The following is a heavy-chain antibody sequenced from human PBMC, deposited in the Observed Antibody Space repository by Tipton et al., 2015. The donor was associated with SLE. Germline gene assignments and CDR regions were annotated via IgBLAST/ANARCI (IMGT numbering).Heavy chain of an antibody. CDR2: IYHSGST. V-gene: IGHV4-38-2*01. CDR1: GYSISSGYY. Sequence: TLSLTCAVSGYSISSGYYWGWIRQPPGKGLEWFGSIYHSGSTYYNPSLKSRVTISVDTSKNQFSLKLSSVTAADTAVYYCARLAGTVDYWGQGTLVTVSS. D-gene: IGHD6-13*01. J-gene: IGHJ4*02. CDR3: ARLAGTVDY.